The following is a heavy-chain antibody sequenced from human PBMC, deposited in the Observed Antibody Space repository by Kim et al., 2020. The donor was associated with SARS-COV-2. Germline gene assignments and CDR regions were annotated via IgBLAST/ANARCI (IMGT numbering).Heavy chain of an antibody. CDR3: ARHYFSVTIFGVVSRHGMDL. D-gene: IGHD3-3*01. CDR1: GGSISSGDYY. J-gene: IGHJ6*02. Sequence: SETLSLTCTVSGGSISSGDYYWSWIRQPPGKGLEWIGYIYYSGSTYYNPSLKSRVTISVDTSKNQFSLKLSSVTAADAAMYFCARHYFSVTIFGVVSRHGMDLWGQGTTVTVSS. CDR2: IYYSGST. V-gene: IGHV4-30-4*01.